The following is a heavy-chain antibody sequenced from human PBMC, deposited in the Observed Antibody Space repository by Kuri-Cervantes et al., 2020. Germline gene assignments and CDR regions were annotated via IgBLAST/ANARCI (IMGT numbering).Heavy chain of an antibody. CDR1: GFTFSSYW. J-gene: IGHJ4*02. CDR2: IKQDGSEK. CDR3: AKADSSSSIGDY. D-gene: IGHD6-13*01. V-gene: IGHV3-7*01. Sequence: GESLKISCAASGFTFSSYWMSWVRQAPGKGLEWVANIKQDGSEKYYVDSVKGRFTISRDNSKNTLYLQMNSLRAEDTAVYYCAKADSSSSIGDYWGQGTLVTVSS.